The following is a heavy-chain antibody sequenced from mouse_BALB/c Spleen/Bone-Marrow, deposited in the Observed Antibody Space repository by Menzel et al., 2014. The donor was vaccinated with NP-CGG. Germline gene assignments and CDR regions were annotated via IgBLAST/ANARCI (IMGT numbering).Heavy chain of an antibody. CDR3: ARSADWYFDV. V-gene: IGHV3-2*02. CDR1: GYSITSDYA. Sequence: VQLKESGPGLVKLSQSLSLTCTVTGYSITSDYAWHWIRQFPGNKLEWMGYISYSGSTSYYPYLKSRISITRDTSKNQFFLQLNSVTNEDTATYYCARSADWYFDVWGAGTTVTVSS. CDR2: ISYSGST. J-gene: IGHJ1*01.